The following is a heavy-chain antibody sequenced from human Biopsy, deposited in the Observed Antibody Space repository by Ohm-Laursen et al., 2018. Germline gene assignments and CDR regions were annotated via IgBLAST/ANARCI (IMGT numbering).Heavy chain of an antibody. CDR3: ARDRGYYSDRTVPGYFDL. Sequence: SETLSLTCTVSGGSITNYYWGWIRQPPGKGLEWIGYVHYTGITDYNRSLQSRVTISVDTSKNHFSLRLRSVTPADTAIYYCARDRGYYSDRTVPGYFDLWGRGTLVTVSS. J-gene: IGHJ2*01. CDR1: GGSITNYY. CDR2: VHYTGIT. V-gene: IGHV4-59*01. D-gene: IGHD3-22*01.